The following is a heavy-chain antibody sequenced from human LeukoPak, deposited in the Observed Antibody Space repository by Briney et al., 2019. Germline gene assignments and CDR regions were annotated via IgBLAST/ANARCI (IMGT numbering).Heavy chain of an antibody. CDR1: GYTLTELS. D-gene: IGHD2-15*01. J-gene: IGHJ4*02. CDR2: FDPEDGET. CDR3: ATARRYCSGGSCLRSVGYFDY. Sequence: GASVKVSCKVSGYTLTELSMHWVRQAPGKGLEWMGGFDPEDGETIYAQKFQGRVTMTEDASTDTAYMELSSLRSEDTAVYYCATARRYCSGGSCLRSVGYFDYWGQGTLVTVSS. V-gene: IGHV1-24*01.